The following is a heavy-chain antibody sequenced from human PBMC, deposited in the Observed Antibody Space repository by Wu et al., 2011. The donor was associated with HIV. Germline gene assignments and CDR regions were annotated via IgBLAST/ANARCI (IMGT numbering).Heavy chain of an antibody. CDR3: ARRPLVRSTGYFDY. D-gene: IGHD1-26*01. V-gene: IGHV1-18*01. CDR1: GYTFNTYG. Sequence: EVKKPGSSVKVSCKASGYTFNTYGVSWVRQAPGQGLEWMGWISAYSGNTNYAQKFQGRVTMTTDTPTNTAYMELRSLRSDDTAVYYCARRPLVRSTGYFDYWGQGTLVTVSS. J-gene: IGHJ4*02. CDR2: ISAYSGNT.